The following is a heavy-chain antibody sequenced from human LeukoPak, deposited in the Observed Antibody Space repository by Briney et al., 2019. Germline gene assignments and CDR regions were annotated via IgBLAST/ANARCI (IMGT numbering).Heavy chain of an antibody. CDR1: GFTFSSYG. CDR2: IWYDGSNK. Sequence: PGGSLRLSCAASGFTFSSYGMHWVRQAPGKGLEWVAVIWYDGSNKYYADSVKGRFTISRDNSKNTLYLQMNSLRAEDTAVYYCARAPNKYDFWSGYYYYYYGMDVWGQGTTVTVSS. J-gene: IGHJ6*02. V-gene: IGHV3-33*01. CDR3: ARAPNKYDFWSGYYYYYYGMDV. D-gene: IGHD3-3*01.